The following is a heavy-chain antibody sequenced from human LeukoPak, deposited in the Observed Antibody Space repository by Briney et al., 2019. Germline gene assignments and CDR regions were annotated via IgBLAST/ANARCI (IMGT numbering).Heavy chain of an antibody. CDR1: GFTFDDYA. Sequence: GGSLRLSCAASGFTFDDYAMHWVRQAPGKGLEWVSGISWNSGSIGYADSVKGRFTISRDNAKNSLYLQMNSLRAEDMALYYCAKDLYSSSWYYFDYWGQGTLSPSPQ. V-gene: IGHV3-9*03. CDR3: AKDLYSSSWYYFDY. D-gene: IGHD6-13*01. J-gene: IGHJ4*02. CDR2: ISWNSGSI.